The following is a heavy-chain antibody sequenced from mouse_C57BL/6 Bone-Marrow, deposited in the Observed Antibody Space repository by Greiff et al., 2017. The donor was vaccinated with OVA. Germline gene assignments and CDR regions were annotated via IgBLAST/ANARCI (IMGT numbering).Heavy chain of an antibody. J-gene: IGHJ2*01. CDR1: GFTFSDYY. CDR3: AREGYDYGFDS. V-gene: IGHV5-16*01. CDR2: INYDGSST. D-gene: IGHD2-4*01. Sequence: EVKLVESEGGLVQPGSSMKLSCTASGFTFSDYYMAWVRQVPEKGLECVANINYDGSSTYYLDSLKSRFIISRDNAKNILYLQMSSLKSEDTATYYCAREGYDYGFDSWGQGTTLTVSS.